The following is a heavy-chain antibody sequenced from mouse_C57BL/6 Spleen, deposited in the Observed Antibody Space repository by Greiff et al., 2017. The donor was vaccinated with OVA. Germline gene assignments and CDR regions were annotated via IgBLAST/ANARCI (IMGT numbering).Heavy chain of an antibody. CDR2: IDPSDSYT. CDR1: GYTFTSYW. J-gene: IGHJ2*01. V-gene: IGHV1-69*01. Sequence: QVQLQQSGAELVMPGASVKLSCKASGYTFTSYWMHWVKQRPGKGLEWIGEIDPSDSYTNYNQKFKGKSTLTVNKSSSTAYMQLSSLTSEDSAVYYCALIYYEYYFDYWGQGTTLTVSS. CDR3: ALIYYEYYFDY. D-gene: IGHD2-4*01.